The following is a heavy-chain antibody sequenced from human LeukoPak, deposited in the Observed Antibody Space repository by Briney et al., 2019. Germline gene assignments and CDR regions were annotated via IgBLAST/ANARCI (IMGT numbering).Heavy chain of an antibody. V-gene: IGHV4-59*12. CDR3: ARDVCSSTSCYVGDAFDY. CDR1: GGSISSYY. Sequence: SETLSLTCTVSGGSISSYYWSWIRQPPGKGLEWIGYIYYSGSTNYNPSLKSRVTMSVDTSKNQFSLKLSSVTAADTAVYYCARDVCSSTSCYVGDAFDYWGQGTLVTVSS. J-gene: IGHJ4*02. CDR2: IYYSGST. D-gene: IGHD2-2*01.